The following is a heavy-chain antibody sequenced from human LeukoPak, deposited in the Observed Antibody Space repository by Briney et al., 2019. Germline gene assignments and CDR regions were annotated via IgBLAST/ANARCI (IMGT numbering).Heavy chain of an antibody. CDR3: ALNPDYYGSGSFDY. CDR2: IKEDGSEK. V-gene: IGHV3-7*01. CDR1: GFTFSSYW. D-gene: IGHD3-10*01. Sequence: GGSLRLSCAASGFTFSSYWMSWGRQAPGKGLEWVADIKEDGSEKYYVDSVKGRFTISRDNAKNSLYLQMNSLRAEDTAVYYCALNPDYYGSGSFDYWGQGTLVTVSS. J-gene: IGHJ4*02.